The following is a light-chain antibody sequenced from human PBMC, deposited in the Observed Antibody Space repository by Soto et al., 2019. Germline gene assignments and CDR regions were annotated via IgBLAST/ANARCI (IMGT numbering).Light chain of an antibody. CDR3: QHCDYLPI. Sequence: DIQMTQSPSSLSASVGDRVTITCQASHDITSFLNWYQHKPGRAPKLLIYDAYILEAGVPTRFSGSGSGTHFTFTISRLQPEDVATYYCQHCDYLPIFGPGTTVDFK. V-gene: IGKV1-33*01. CDR1: HDITSF. J-gene: IGKJ3*01. CDR2: DAY.